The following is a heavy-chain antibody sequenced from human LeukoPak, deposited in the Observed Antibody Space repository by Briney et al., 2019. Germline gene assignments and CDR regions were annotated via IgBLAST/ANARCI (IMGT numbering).Heavy chain of an antibody. CDR3: ARDKVVVAARYFDY. CDR1: GFTFSSYA. CDR2: ISYDGSNK. D-gene: IGHD2-15*01. V-gene: IGHV3-30*01. J-gene: IGHJ4*02. Sequence: GGSLRLSCAASGFTFSSYAMHWVRQAPGKGLEWVAVISYDGSNKYYADSVKGRFTISRDNSKNTLYLQMNSLRAEDTAVYYCARDKVVVAARYFDYWGQGTLVTVSS.